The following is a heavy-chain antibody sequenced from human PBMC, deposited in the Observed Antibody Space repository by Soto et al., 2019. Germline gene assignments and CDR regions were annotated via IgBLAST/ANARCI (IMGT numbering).Heavy chain of an antibody. D-gene: IGHD3-10*01. CDR3: ARVGGFGATTIDY. CDR1: GGSISSGDYY. CDR2: IYYSGST. J-gene: IGHJ4*02. V-gene: IGHV4-30-4*01. Sequence: QVQLQESGPGLVKPSQTLSLTCTVSGGSISSGDYYWSWIRQPPGKGLEWIGYIYYSGSTYYNPSLKSRVTISVDTSKNQFPLKLSSVTAADTAVYYSARVGGFGATTIDYWGQGTLVTVSS.